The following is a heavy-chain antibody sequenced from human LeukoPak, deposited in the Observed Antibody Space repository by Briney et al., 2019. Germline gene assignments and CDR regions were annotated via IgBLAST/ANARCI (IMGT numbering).Heavy chain of an antibody. CDR1: GGSFSGYY. D-gene: IGHD6-19*01. Sequence: SETLSLTCAVYGGSFSGYYWSWIRQPPGKGLEWIGEINHSGSTNYNPSLKSRVTISVDTSKNQFSLKLSSVTAADTAVYYCARGSGQWLPYYYYYYMDVWGKGTTVTVSS. CDR3: ARGSGQWLPYYYYYYMDV. CDR2: INHSGST. V-gene: IGHV4-34*01. J-gene: IGHJ6*03.